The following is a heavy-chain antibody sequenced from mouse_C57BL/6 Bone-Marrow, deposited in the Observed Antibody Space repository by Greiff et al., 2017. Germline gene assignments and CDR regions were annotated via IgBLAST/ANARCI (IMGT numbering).Heavy chain of an antibody. V-gene: IGHV1-15*01. Sequence: VQLQQSGAELVRPGASVTLSCKASGYTFTDYEMHWVKQTPVHGLEWIGAIDPETGGTAYNQKFKGKDILPADKSSSTAYMELRSLTSEDSTVYYGTSPYAMDYWGQGTSVTVSA. CDR2: IDPETGGT. J-gene: IGHJ4*01. CDR1: GYTFTDYE. CDR3: TSPYAMDY.